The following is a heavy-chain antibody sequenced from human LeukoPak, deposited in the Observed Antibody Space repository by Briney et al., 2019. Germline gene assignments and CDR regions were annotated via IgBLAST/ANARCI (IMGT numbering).Heavy chain of an antibody. J-gene: IGHJ4*02. V-gene: IGHV4-61*01. CDR2: IYYSGST. D-gene: IGHD3-22*01. Sequence: SETLSLTCTVSGGSVSSGSYYWSWIRQPPGKGLEWIGYIYYSGSTNYNPSLKSRVTISVDTSKNQFSLKLSSVTAADTAVYYCARSRYYYDSSGYYYFDYWGQGTLVTVSS. CDR3: ARSRYYYDSSGYYYFDY. CDR1: GGSVSSGSYY.